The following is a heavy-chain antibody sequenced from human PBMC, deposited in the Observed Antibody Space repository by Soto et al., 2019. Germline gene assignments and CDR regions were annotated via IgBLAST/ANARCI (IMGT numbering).Heavy chain of an antibody. D-gene: IGHD3-10*01. J-gene: IGHJ4*02. CDR3: ACLAWFGDPVPPFDC. CDR2: ISGSAVST. CDR1: GFTFSTYA. V-gene: IGHV3-23*01. Sequence: GGSLRLSCAASGFTFSTYAMAWVRQAPGKGLEWVSGISGSAVSTNHADSVKGRFIISRDNSKNMVYLQMNSLRAEDTAVYYCACLAWFGDPVPPFDCWGQGTVVTVS.